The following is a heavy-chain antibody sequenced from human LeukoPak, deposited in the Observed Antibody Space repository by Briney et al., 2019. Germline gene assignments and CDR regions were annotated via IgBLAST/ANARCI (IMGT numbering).Heavy chain of an antibody. J-gene: IGHJ4*02. Sequence: GGSLRLSCTASGFAFGSYAMAWVRQAPGKGLEGVAAIGSDYDRVHEDSVKGRFTISRDNSKSTLHLQMDNLRPEDTAVYFCAKSAGVATIYFDCWGQGALVTVSS. D-gene: IGHD5-12*01. CDR2: IGSDYDR. CDR1: GFAFGSYA. V-gene: IGHV3-23*01. CDR3: AKSAGVATIYFDC.